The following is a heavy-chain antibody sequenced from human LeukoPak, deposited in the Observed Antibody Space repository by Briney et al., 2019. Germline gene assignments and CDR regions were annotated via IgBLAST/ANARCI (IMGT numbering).Heavy chain of an antibody. CDR3: ARGVYCSGDTCYYYYYYTDV. V-gene: IGHV4-4*07. CDR1: GGSISGYY. Sequence: PSETLSLTCTVSGGSISGYYWSWIRQPAGKGLERIGRIYTSGSTNYNPSLKGRVTISLDRSKNQFSLRLSSVTAADAAVYYCARGVYCSGDTCYYYYYYTDVWGKGTTVTVSS. J-gene: IGHJ6*03. D-gene: IGHD2-15*01. CDR2: IYTSGST.